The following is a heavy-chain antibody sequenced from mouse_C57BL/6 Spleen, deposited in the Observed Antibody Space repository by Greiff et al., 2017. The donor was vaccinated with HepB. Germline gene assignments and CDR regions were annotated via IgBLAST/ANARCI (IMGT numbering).Heavy chain of an antibody. V-gene: IGHV5-16*01. CDR3: ARGGYYTAYAMDY. D-gene: IGHD2-12*01. Sequence: EVKVVESEGGLVQPGSSMKLSCTASGFTFSDYYMAWVRQVPEKGLEWVANINYDGSSTYYLDSLKSRFIISRDNAKNILYLQMSSLKSEDTATYYCARGGYYTAYAMDYWGQGTSVTVSS. CDR2: INYDGSST. J-gene: IGHJ4*01. CDR1: GFTFSDYY.